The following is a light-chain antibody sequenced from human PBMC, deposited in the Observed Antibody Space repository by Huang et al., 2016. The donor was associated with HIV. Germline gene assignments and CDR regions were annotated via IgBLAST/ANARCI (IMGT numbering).Light chain of an antibody. CDR1: QSVNIN. V-gene: IGKV3-11*01. Sequence: EIVLTQSPATLSLSPGERATLSCRASQSVNINLAWYQQKPGQAPRLLIYDASNRATGVPARFSGSGSGTDFSLTINSLEPEDFAVYYCHQRSDWPPSTFGQGTKLEIK. CDR2: DAS. J-gene: IGKJ2*01. CDR3: HQRSDWPPST.